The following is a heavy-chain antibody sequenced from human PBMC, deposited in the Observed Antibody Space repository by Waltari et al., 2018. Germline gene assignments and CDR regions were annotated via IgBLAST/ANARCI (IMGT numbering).Heavy chain of an antibody. J-gene: IGHJ4*02. Sequence: EVQLVESGGGLIQHGGSLSLSCAASGLPARSNYMDWLRQAPGKGLEWVSVIYSGGSTYYADSVKGRFTISRDNSKNTLYLQMNSLRAEDTAVYYCARELYGDYGYYFDYWGQGTLVTVSS. CDR2: IYSGGST. CDR1: GLPARSNY. CDR3: ARELYGDYGYYFDY. D-gene: IGHD4-17*01. V-gene: IGHV3-53*01.